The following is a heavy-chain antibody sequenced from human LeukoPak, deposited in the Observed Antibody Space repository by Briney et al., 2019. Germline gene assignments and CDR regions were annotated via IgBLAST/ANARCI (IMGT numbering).Heavy chain of an antibody. D-gene: IGHD6-13*01. Sequence: SQTLSLTCAISGDSVSSNSAAWNWIRQSPSRGLEWLGRTYYRSKWYNDYAVSVKSRISINPDTSKNQFSLQLSSVTAADTAVYYCARLKGLVPDWFDPWGQGTLVTVSS. CDR3: ARLKGLVPDWFDP. CDR1: GDSVSSNSAA. CDR2: TYYRSKWYN. V-gene: IGHV6-1*01. J-gene: IGHJ5*02.